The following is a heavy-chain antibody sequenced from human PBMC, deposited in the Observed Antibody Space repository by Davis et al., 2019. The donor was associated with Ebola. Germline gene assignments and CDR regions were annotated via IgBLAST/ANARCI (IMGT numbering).Heavy chain of an antibody. CDR3: ARLEYSSGWLMEDAFDI. V-gene: IGHV1-18*01. J-gene: IGHJ3*02. Sequence: ASVKVSCKASGYTFTSYGISWVRQAPGQGLEWMGWISAYNGNTNYAQKLQGRVTMTTDTSTSTAYMELRSLRSDDTAVYYCARLEYSSGWLMEDAFDIWGQGTMVTVSS. CDR2: ISAYNGNT. CDR1: GYTFTSYG. D-gene: IGHD6-19*01.